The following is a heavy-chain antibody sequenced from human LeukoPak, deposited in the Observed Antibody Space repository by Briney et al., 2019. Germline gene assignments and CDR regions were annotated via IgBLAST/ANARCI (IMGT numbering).Heavy chain of an antibody. Sequence: GGSLRLSCAASGFTFSSYWMSWVRQAPGKGLEWVANIKQDGSEKYYVDSVKGRFTISRDNAKNSLYLQINSLRAEDTAVYYCARLDYGDYNYYFDYWGQGTLVTVSS. CDR1: GFTFSSYW. J-gene: IGHJ4*02. D-gene: IGHD4-17*01. V-gene: IGHV3-7*04. CDR2: IKQDGSEK. CDR3: ARLDYGDYNYYFDY.